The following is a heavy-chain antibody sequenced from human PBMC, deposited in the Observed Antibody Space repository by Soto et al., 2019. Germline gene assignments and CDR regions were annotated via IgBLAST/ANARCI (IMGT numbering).Heavy chain of an antibody. Sequence: LRLSCAASGFTFSSYAMHWVRQAPGKGLEWVAVISYDGSNKYYADSVKGRFTISRDNSKNKLYLQMNSLRAEDTAVYYCARPPDSSYYDILTGYYSPFDYWGQGTLVTVSS. CDR1: GFTFSSYA. CDR2: ISYDGSNK. V-gene: IGHV3-30-3*01. CDR3: ARPPDSSYYDILTGYYSPFDY. D-gene: IGHD3-9*01. J-gene: IGHJ4*02.